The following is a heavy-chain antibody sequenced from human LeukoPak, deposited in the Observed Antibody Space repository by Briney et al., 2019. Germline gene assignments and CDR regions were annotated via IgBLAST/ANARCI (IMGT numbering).Heavy chain of an antibody. Sequence: GGSLRLSCAASGFTFSDYFMTWIRQAPGKGLEWISYITTTGNTAFYADSVKGRFTVSRDNAKNSLYLQINSLRAEDTAVYYCARDSDYSSGWSEGYYGMDVWGQGTTVTVSS. J-gene: IGHJ6*02. CDR3: ARDSDYSSGWSEGYYGMDV. D-gene: IGHD6-19*01. CDR1: GFTFSDYF. CDR2: ITTTGNTA. V-gene: IGHV3-11*04.